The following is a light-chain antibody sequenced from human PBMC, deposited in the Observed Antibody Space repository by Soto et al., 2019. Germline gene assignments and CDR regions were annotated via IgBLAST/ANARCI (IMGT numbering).Light chain of an antibody. CDR1: QYISSR. V-gene: IGKV1-5*03. CDR2: KAS. CDR3: QQYDSYPFT. J-gene: IGKJ3*01. Sequence: DIQMTQSPSTLSASVGDRVTITCRASQYISSRLAWFQQKPGKAPNLLIYKASTLESGVPSRFSGSGSGTEFTLTISSLQPDDFATYFCQQYDSYPFTFGPGTKVDIK.